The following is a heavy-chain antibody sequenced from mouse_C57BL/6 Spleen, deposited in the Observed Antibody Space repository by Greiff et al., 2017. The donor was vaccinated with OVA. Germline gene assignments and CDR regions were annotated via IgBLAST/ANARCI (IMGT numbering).Heavy chain of an antibody. Sequence: EVQGVESGGGLVKPGGSLKLSCAASGFTFSDYGMHWVRQAPEKGLEWVAYISSGSSTIYYADTVKGRFTISRDNAKNTLFLQMTSLRSEDTAMYYCARNGYDDYYAMDYWGQGTSVTVSS. CDR2: ISSGSSTI. CDR3: ARNGYDDYYAMDY. CDR1: GFTFSDYG. V-gene: IGHV5-17*01. D-gene: IGHD2-2*01. J-gene: IGHJ4*01.